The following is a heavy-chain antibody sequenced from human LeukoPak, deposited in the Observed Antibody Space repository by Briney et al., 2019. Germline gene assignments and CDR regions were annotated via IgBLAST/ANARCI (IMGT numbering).Heavy chain of an antibody. CDR2: ISYDGSNK. CDR3: ASYDSSTGYLDY. V-gene: IGHV3-30*19. Sequence: GGSLRLSCAASGFTFSSYGMHWVRQAPGKGLEWVAVISYDGSNKYYADSVKGRFTISRDNSKNTLYLQMNSLRAEDTAIYYCASYDSSTGYLDYWGQGTLVTVSS. CDR1: GFTFSSYG. D-gene: IGHD3-22*01. J-gene: IGHJ4*02.